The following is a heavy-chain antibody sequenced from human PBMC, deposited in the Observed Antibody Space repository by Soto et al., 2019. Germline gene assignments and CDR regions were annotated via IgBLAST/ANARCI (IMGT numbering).Heavy chain of an antibody. Sequence: GGSLRLSCAASGFTFSSDWMHWVRQAPGKGLVWVSRINTDGSGTTYADSVKGRFTISRDDAKNMVYLQMNSLRAEGTAVYYCAIAYCGGDCYSIDMGGSYGMDVWGQGTTVTVSS. J-gene: IGHJ6*02. CDR3: AIAYCGGDCYSIDMGGSYGMDV. V-gene: IGHV3-74*01. CDR2: INTDGSGT. D-gene: IGHD2-21*02. CDR1: GFTFSSDW.